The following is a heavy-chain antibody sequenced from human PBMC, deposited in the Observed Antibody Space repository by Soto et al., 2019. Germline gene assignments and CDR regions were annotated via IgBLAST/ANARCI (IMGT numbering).Heavy chain of an antibody. CDR2: ISAYNGNT. Sequence: QVQLVQSGAEVKKPGASVKVSCKASGYTFTSYGISLVRQAPGQGLEWMGWISAYNGNTNYAQKLQGRVTMTTDTSTSTAYMELRSLRSDDTAVYYCARVNYYASGSYYYYHMDVWGQGTTVTVSS. V-gene: IGHV1-18*01. CDR1: GYTFTSYG. D-gene: IGHD3-10*01. J-gene: IGHJ6*02. CDR3: ARVNYYASGSYYYYHMDV.